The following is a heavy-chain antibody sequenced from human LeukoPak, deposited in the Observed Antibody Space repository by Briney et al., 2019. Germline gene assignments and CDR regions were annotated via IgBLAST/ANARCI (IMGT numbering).Heavy chain of an antibody. CDR2: ILFDGSDK. Sequence: GGSLRLSCSASGFSFNNYGMHWVRQAPGKGLEWVAAILFDGSDKHYAESVKGRFTISRDNSKNTLYLQMNSLRAEDTAVYYCAKRPLAVAAVDYWGQGTLVTVSS. V-gene: IGHV3-33*06. D-gene: IGHD6-19*01. J-gene: IGHJ4*02. CDR1: GFSFNNYG. CDR3: AKRPLAVAAVDY.